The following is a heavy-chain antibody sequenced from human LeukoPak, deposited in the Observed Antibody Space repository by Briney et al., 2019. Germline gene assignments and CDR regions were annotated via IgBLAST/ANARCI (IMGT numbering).Heavy chain of an antibody. Sequence: KSGGSLRLSCAASGFTFSSYWMSWVRQAPGKGLEWVANIKQDGSEKYYVDSVKGRFTISRDNAKNTLYLQMNSLRAEDTAVYYCARDPYYYDSSGYSPWGQGTLVTVSS. D-gene: IGHD3-22*01. CDR2: IKQDGSEK. J-gene: IGHJ4*02. CDR3: ARDPYYYDSSGYSP. V-gene: IGHV3-7*03. CDR1: GFTFSSYW.